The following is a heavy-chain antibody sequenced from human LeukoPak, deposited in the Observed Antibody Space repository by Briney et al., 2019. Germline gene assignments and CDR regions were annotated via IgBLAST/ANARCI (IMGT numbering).Heavy chain of an antibody. V-gene: IGHV4-4*07. CDR3: ARDAPSYYDFWSGNYYYYYMDV. J-gene: IGHJ6*03. Sequence: SETLSLTCSVSGVSITSNYWTWIRQPAGRGLEWIGRVSTRGNTNYNPSLKSRVTMSVDTPKNLFSLKLSSVTAADTAVYYCARDAPSYYDFWSGNYYYYYMDVWGKGTTVTVSS. CDR2: VSTRGNT. D-gene: IGHD3-3*01. CDR1: GVSITSNY.